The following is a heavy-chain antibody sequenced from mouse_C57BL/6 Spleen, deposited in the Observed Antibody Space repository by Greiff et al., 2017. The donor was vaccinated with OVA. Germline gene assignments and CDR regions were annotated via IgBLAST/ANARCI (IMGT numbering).Heavy chain of an antibody. D-gene: IGHD1-1*01. V-gene: IGHV1-50*01. CDR2: IDPSDSYT. CDR3: ARGDYGNLAY. Sequence: QVHVKQPGAELVKPGASVKLSCKASGYTFTSYWMQWVKQRPGQGLEWIGEIDPSDSYTNYNQKFKGKATLTVDTSSSTAYMQLSSLTSEDSAVYYCARGDYGNLAYWGQGTLVTVSA. J-gene: IGHJ3*01. CDR1: GYTFTSYW.